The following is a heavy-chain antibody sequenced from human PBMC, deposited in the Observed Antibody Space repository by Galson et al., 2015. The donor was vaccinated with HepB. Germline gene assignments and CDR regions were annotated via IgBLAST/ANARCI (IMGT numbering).Heavy chain of an antibody. Sequence: SLRLSCAASGFSFNRYGMHWVRQAPGKGLEWVAVISYDGSREYYGESMKGRFTVSRDNSKNTLHLQVSSLRAVDTAVYYCAKDREHLGGIYYFYSMDVWGQVTTVTVSS. D-gene: IGHD1-14*01. J-gene: IGHJ6*02. CDR3: AKDREHLGGIYYFYSMDV. CDR2: ISYDGSRE. CDR1: GFSFNRYG. V-gene: IGHV3-30*18.